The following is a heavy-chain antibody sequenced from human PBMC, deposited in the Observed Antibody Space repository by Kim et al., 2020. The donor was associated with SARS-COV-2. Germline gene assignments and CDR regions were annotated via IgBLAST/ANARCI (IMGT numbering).Heavy chain of an antibody. CDR3: AKDVRAEAAAFEY. J-gene: IGHJ4*02. CDR2: VAYDGKNK. CDR1: GFTFSRNG. Sequence: GGSLRLSCAASGFTFSRNGMHWVRQAPGKGPEWVAVVAYDGKNKYYADSVEGRFTISRDNSKNTVHLEMNILRAEDTAVYYCAKDVRAEAAAFEYWGQGILVTVSS. D-gene: IGHD6-13*01. V-gene: IGHV3-30*18.